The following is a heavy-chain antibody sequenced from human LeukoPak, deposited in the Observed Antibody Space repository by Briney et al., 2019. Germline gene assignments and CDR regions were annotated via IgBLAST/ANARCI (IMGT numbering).Heavy chain of an antibody. J-gene: IGHJ4*02. CDR2: IWYDGSNK. V-gene: IGHV3-33*01. D-gene: IGHD2-2*01. Sequence: GRSLRLSCAASGFTFSSYGMHWVRQAPGKGLEWVAVIWYDGSNKYYADSVKGRFTISRDNSKNTLYLQMNSLRAEDTAVYYCARDQCSSTSCYSLDYWGQGTLVTVSS. CDR3: ARDQCSSTSCYSLDY. CDR1: GFTFSSYG.